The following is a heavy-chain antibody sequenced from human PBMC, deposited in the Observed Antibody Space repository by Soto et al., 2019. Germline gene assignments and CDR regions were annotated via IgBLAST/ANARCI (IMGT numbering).Heavy chain of an antibody. CDR1: GGSISSYY. Sequence: QVQLQESGPGLLKPAETLALTCTVSGGSISSYYCSWIRQPAWKGLEWIVRIHTSESPNYNAPLKGRVTVSADTSKNQFSLKRPSVTAADASVYYCATGRTYFDYWGQGTLVTVSS. J-gene: IGHJ4*02. CDR3: ATGRTYFDY. V-gene: IGHV4-4*07. CDR2: IHTSESP.